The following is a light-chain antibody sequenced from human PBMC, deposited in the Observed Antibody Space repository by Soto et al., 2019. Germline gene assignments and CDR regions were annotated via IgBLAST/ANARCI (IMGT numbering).Light chain of an antibody. CDR1: SSNIGAGYD. Sequence: QSVLTQPPTVSGAPGQRVTISCTGSSSNIGAGYDVHWYQQLPGTAPKLLIYANINRPAGVPDRFSGSKSGTSASLAITGLQAEDEADYYCHSYDSRLNCYVFGTGTKVTVL. CDR2: ANI. CDR3: HSYDSRLNCYV. V-gene: IGLV1-40*01. J-gene: IGLJ1*01.